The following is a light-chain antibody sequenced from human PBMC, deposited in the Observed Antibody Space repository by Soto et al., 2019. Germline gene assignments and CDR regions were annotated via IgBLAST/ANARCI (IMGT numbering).Light chain of an antibody. J-gene: IGKJ3*01. V-gene: IGKV3-20*01. CDR3: LLFRGSPT. CDR1: QVVVTAY. CDR2: GAS. Sequence: EIVLTQSPGTLAVSPGERATLSCRASQVVVTAYIHWYQHKPGQAPRLLISGASTRASGIPDRFTGSGVGTDFTLTINRLEPEDCAVYYCLLFRGSPTFGPGSRVHI.